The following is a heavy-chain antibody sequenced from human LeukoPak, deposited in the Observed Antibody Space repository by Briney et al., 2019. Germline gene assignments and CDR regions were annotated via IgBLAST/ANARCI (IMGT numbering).Heavy chain of an antibody. CDR1: GGSFGDSY. CDR2: INQSGST. CDR3: ARDSSGRAIDY. J-gene: IGHJ4*02. D-gene: IGHD3-22*01. Sequence: SETLSLTCAVYGGSFGDSYWSWIRQPPGKGLEWIGEINQSGSTNYNPSLKSRVTISVDTSKNQFSLKLSSVTAADTAVYYCARDSSGRAIDYWGQGTLVTVSS. V-gene: IGHV4-34*01.